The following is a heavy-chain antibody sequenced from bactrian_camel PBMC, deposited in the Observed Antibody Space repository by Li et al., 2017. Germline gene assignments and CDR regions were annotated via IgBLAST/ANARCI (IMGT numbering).Heavy chain of an antibody. CDR1: EFTFNGYD. V-gene: IGHV3S33*01. D-gene: IGHD2*01. J-gene: IGHJ4*01. CDR2: INTGGITI. CDR3: ATAVPHERGHHHAN. Sequence: HVQLVESGGGSVQTGGSLRLSCAASEFTFNGYDMSWVRQAPGKGLEWVSFINTGGITIYYADSVKGRFTISRDNAKKTLYLQMNNLKTEDTGVYYCATAVPHERGHHHANWGQGTQVTVS.